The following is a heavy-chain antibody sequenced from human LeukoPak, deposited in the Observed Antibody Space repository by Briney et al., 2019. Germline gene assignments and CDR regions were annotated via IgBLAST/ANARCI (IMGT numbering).Heavy chain of an antibody. CDR2: ISAYNGNT. J-gene: IGHJ6*02. CDR3: ARDWVVVVPAARSYYYGMDV. D-gene: IGHD2-2*01. Sequence: ASVKVSCTASGYTFTSYGISWVRQAPGQGLEWMGWISAYNGNTNYAQKLQGRVTMTTDTSTSTAYMELRSLRSDDTAVYYCARDWVVVVPAARSYYYGMDVWGQGTTVTVSS. V-gene: IGHV1-18*01. CDR1: GYTFTSYG.